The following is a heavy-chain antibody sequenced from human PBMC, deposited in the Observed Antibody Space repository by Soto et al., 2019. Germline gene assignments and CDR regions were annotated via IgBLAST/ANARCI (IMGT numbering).Heavy chain of an antibody. V-gene: IGHV4-31*03. CDR3: ARSYSGYLDN. CDR1: GDSMSSGAYY. Sequence: TLSLTCSVSGDSMSSGAYYWNWIRQHPGKGLEWIAYIYHNGDTHYNPSLRSRITISVDTSKNQFSLKLTSVTDADTALYYCARSYSGYLDNWGQGTLVTVSS. J-gene: IGHJ4*02. D-gene: IGHD3-22*01. CDR2: IYHNGDT.